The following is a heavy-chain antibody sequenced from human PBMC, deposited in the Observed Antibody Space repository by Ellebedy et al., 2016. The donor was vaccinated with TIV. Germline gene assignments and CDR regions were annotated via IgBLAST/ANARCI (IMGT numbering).Heavy chain of an antibody. J-gene: IGHJ4*02. Sequence: GGSLRLSXAASGFTFSSYAMSCVRQAPGQGLEWVSGISGSGGRTYYADFVKGRFTISRDNSKNTLYLQMNSLRDEDTAVYYCAREIAVAAPGEVDYWGQGTLVTVSS. CDR1: GFTFSSYA. D-gene: IGHD6-19*01. V-gene: IGHV3-23*01. CDR3: AREIAVAAPGEVDY. CDR2: ISGSGGRT.